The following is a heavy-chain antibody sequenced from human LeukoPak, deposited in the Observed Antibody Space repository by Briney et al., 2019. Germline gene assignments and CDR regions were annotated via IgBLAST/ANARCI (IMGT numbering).Heavy chain of an antibody. CDR2: ISGSGGST. CDR3: AKDGVVAATLRYGMDV. Sequence: GGSLRLSCAASGFTFSSYAMSWVRQAPGKGLEWVSAISGSGGSTYYAGSVKGRFTISRDNSKNTLYLQMNSLRAEDTAVYYCAKDGVVAATLRYGMDVWGKGTTVTVSS. CDR1: GFTFSSYA. V-gene: IGHV3-23*01. D-gene: IGHD2-15*01. J-gene: IGHJ6*04.